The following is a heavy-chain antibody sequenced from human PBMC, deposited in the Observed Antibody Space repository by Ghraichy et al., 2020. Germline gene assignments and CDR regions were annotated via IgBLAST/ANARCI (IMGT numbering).Heavy chain of an antibody. CDR2: IYWDGDT. D-gene: IGHD2-21*01. CDR3: AHGDQDVVYAMDV. V-gene: IGHV2-5*02. CDR1: GVSLSTGGVA. Sequence: SGPTLVKPTQTRTLTGTFSGVSLSTGGVAVGWNRQPPGKALEWLALIYWDGDTRYSPSLKNRLTITKDTSKNQVVMTMTNMDPVDTATYYCAHGDQDVVYAMDVWGQGTTVTVSS. J-gene: IGHJ6*02.